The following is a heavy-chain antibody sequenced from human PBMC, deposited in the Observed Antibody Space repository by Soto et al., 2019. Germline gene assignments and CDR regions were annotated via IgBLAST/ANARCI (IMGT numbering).Heavy chain of an antibody. CDR3: TTLYYDILTAFDY. CDR2: IKSKTDGGTT. CDR1: GFTFSNAW. D-gene: IGHD3-9*01. J-gene: IGHJ4*02. Sequence: EVQLVKSGGGLVKPGGSLRLSCAASGFTFSNAWMNWVRQAPGKGLEWVGRIKSKTDGGTTDYAAPVKGRFTISRDDSKNTLYLQMNSLKTEDTAVYYCTTLYYDILTAFDYWRQGTLVTVSS. V-gene: IGHV3-15*07.